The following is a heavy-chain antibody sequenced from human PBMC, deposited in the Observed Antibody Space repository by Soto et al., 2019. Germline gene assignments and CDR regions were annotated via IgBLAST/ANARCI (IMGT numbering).Heavy chain of an antibody. Sequence: PSETLSLTCTVSGGSITSSYWSWIRQHPGTGLEWIGYIYYSGTTYFNPSLKSRASISLDTSKNEFSLKLTSVTAADTAVYYCARRALPQCINGVCYKDGFWDYWGQGALVTVSS. CDR1: GGSITSSY. D-gene: IGHD2-8*01. CDR2: IYYSGTT. CDR3: ARRALPQCINGVCYKDGFWDY. J-gene: IGHJ4*02. V-gene: IGHV4-59*06.